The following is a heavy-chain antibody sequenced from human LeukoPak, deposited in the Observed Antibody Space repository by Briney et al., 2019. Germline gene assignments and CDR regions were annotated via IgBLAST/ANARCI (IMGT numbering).Heavy chain of an antibody. CDR2: IYHSGST. CDR3: ARERGYSFYYYYYMDV. J-gene: IGHJ6*03. Sequence: SETLSLTCTVSGYSISSGYYWGWIRQPPGKGLEWIGSIYHSGSTYYNPSLKSRVTISVDTSKNQFSLKLSSVTAADTAVYYCARERGYSFYYYYYMDVWGKGTTVTVS. CDR1: GYSISSGYY. D-gene: IGHD5-18*01. V-gene: IGHV4-38-2*02.